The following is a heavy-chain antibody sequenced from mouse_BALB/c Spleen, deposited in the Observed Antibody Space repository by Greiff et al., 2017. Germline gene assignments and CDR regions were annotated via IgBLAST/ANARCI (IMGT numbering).Heavy chain of an antibody. CDR1: GYTFTSYT. CDR2: INPSSGYT. CDR3: ARCRPITRYFDV. D-gene: IGHD1-2*01. J-gene: IGHJ1*01. Sequence: GYTFTSYTMHRVKQRPGQGLEWIGYINPSSGYTNYNQKFKDKATLTADKSSSTAYMQLSSLTSEDSAVYYCARCRPITRYFDVWGAGTTVTVSS. V-gene: IGHV1S26*01.